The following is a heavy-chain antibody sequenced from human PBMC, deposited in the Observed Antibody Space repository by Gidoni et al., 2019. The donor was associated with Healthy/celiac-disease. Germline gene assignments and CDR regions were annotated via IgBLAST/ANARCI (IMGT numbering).Heavy chain of an antibody. J-gene: IGHJ2*01. CDR2: INHSGST. V-gene: IGHV4-34*01. CDR3: ARRDFWSGYLYFDL. D-gene: IGHD3-3*01. CDR1: GGSFSGYY. Sequence: QVQLQQWGAGLLKPSETLSLTCAVYGGSFSGYYWSWIRQPPGKGLEWIGEINHSGSTNYNPSLKSRVTISVDTSKNQFSLKLSSVTAADTAVYYCARRDFWSGYLYFDLWGRGTLVTVSS.